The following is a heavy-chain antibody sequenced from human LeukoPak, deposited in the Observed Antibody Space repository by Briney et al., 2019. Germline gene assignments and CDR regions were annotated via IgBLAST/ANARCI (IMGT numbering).Heavy chain of an antibody. J-gene: IGHJ4*02. CDR1: GFTFSSYA. Sequence: QAGGSLRLSCAASGFTFSSYAMSWVRQAPGKGLEWVSAISGSGGSTYYADSVKGRFTISRDNSKNTLYLQMNSLRAEDTAVYYCAKTVMQLWFGDYWGQGTLVTVSS. D-gene: IGHD5-18*01. CDR3: AKTVMQLWFGDY. V-gene: IGHV3-23*01. CDR2: ISGSGGST.